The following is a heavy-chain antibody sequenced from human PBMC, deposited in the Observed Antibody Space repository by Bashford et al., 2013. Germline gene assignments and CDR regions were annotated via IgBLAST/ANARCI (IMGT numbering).Heavy chain of an antibody. D-gene: IGHD4-17*01. V-gene: IGHV3-33*01. CDR1: GFTFSSYG. J-gene: IGHJ3*02. CDR3: AREDYGDYANAFDI. CDR2: IWYDGSNK. Sequence: GSLRLSCAASGFTFSSYGMHWVRQAPGKGLEWVAVIWYDGSNKYYADSVKGRFTISRDNSKNTLYLQMNSLRAEDTAVYYCAREDYGDYANAFDIWGQGTMVTVSS.